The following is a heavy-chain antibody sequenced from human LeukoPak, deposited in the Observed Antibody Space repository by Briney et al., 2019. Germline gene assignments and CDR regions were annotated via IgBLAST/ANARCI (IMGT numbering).Heavy chain of an antibody. V-gene: IGHV4-59*06. J-gene: IGHJ6*03. Sequence: SETLSLTCTVSGGSISSYYWSWIRQPPGKGLEWIGYIYYSGSTYYNPSPKSRVTISLDTSKNQFSLKLISMTAADTAVYYCVRGASQTPDYYYYYMAVWGKGTTVTVSS. CDR3: VRGASQTPDYYYYYMAV. CDR2: IYYSGST. CDR1: GGSISSYY.